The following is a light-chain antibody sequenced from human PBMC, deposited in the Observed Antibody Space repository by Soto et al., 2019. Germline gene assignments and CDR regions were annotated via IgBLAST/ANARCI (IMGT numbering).Light chain of an antibody. CDR2: AAS. CDR1: QDISNY. Sequence: DIQMTQSPSSLSASVGNRVTITCRASQDISNYVNWYQQKPGKAPKLLIYAASRLQSGVPSRFSVSGSGTDFALTISSLQPEELATYICPRGNRTPLAFGQGTKVEIK. CDR3: PRGNRTPLA. J-gene: IGKJ1*01. V-gene: IGKV1-39*01.